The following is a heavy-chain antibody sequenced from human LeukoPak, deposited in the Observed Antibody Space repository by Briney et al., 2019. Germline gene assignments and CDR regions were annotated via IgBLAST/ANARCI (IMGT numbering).Heavy chain of an antibody. CDR1: GGSISSYY. V-gene: IGHV4-59*01. Sequence: SETLSLTCTVSGGSISSYYWSWIRQPPGKGLEWIGYIYYSGSTNYNPSLKSRVTISVDTSKNQFSLKLSSVTDADTAVYSCARGRGGYGDTPFDYWGQGTLVTVSS. CDR3: ARGRGGYGDTPFDY. D-gene: IGHD4-17*01. J-gene: IGHJ4*02. CDR2: IYYSGST.